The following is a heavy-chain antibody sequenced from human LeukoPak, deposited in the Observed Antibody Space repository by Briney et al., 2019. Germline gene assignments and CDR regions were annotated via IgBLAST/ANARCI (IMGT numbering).Heavy chain of an antibody. V-gene: IGHV3-30-3*01. CDR2: ISYDGSNK. J-gene: IGHJ4*02. CDR3: ARAGGRIAAAGTDY. CDR1: GFTFSSYA. D-gene: IGHD6-13*01. Sequence: GRSLRLSCAASGFTFSSYAMHWVRQAPGKGLEWVAVISYDGSNKYYADSVKGRFTISRDNSKNTLYLQMNSLRAGDTAVYYCARAGGRIAAAGTDYWGQGTLVTVSS.